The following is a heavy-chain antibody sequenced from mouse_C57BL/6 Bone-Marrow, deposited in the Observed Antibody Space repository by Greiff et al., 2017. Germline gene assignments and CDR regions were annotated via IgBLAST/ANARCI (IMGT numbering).Heavy chain of an antibody. Sequence: VQLQESGAELARPGASVKMSCKASGYTFTSYTMHWVKQRPGQGLEWIGYINPSSGYTKYNQKFRDKATLTADKSSSTAYMQLSSLTSEDSAVYYCARRERKTFYYFDYWGQGTTLTVSS. CDR1: GYTFTSYT. J-gene: IGHJ2*01. V-gene: IGHV1-4*01. CDR2: INPSSGYT. CDR3: ARRERKTFYYFDY.